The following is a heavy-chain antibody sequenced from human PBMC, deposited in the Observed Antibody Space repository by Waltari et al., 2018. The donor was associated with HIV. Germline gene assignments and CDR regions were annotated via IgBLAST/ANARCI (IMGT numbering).Heavy chain of an antibody. D-gene: IGHD5-12*01. J-gene: IGHJ3*01. CDR3: TTGGYPTEAFDV. CDR2: IKSKRDGGAT. V-gene: IGHV3-15*01. CDR1: QLTVEDVW. Sequence: EVQVVESGGGLVKPGGSLRVSCASCQLTVEDVWLTWVRQAPGKGLEWVGHIKSKRDGGATDYAASVKGRFVISRDDSQNTLYWQMSGLRTEDTAMYYCTTGGYPTEAFDVWGQGTMVTVSP.